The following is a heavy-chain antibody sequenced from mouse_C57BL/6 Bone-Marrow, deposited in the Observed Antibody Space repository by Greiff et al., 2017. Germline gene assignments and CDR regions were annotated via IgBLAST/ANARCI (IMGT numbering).Heavy chain of an antibody. Sequence: VQLQESGPGLVAPSQSLSITCTVSGFSLTSYGVDWVRQSPGKGLEWLGVIWGVGSTNYNSALKSRLSISKDNSKSQMFLKMNSLQTDNTAMYYCATYYYGSFYAMDYWGQGTSVTVSS. CDR1: GFSLTSYG. J-gene: IGHJ4*01. D-gene: IGHD1-1*01. CDR3: ATYYYGSFYAMDY. V-gene: IGHV2-6*01. CDR2: IWGVGST.